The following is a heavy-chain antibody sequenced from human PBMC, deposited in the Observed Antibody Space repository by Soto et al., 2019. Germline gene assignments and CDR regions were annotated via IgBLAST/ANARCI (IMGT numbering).Heavy chain of an antibody. CDR3: AKTAGSNSWYQTPFDS. CDR1: GGSISSGAYY. V-gene: IGHV4-39*01. J-gene: IGHJ4*02. D-gene: IGHD6-13*01. Sequence: SETLSLTCTVSGGSISSGAYYWGWIRQPPGKGLEWIGNIYYSGSTYYNPSLKSRVTISVDTSKNQFSLKLTSATAADTAVYYCAKTAGSNSWYQTPFDSWGQGTLVT. CDR2: IYYSGST.